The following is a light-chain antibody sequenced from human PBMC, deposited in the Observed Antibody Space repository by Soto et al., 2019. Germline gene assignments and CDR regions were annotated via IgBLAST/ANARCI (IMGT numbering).Light chain of an antibody. CDR3: SSYTSSSTLGV. CDR2: EVS. CDR1: SSDIGGYDY. V-gene: IGLV2-14*01. Sequence: QSVLTQPASVSGSPGQWITIPCIGTSSDIGGYDYVSWYQQHPGKAPKLIISEVSNRPSGVSPRFSGSKSGNTASLTISGLQAEDEADYYCSSYTSSSTLGVFGTGTKLTVL. J-gene: IGLJ1*01.